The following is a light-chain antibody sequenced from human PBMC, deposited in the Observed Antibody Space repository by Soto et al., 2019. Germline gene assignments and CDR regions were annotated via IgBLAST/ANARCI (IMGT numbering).Light chain of an antibody. CDR1: SSNIGSTA. CDR3: ATWDYDLSGVV. CDR2: SNN. Sequence: QSVLTQPPSASGTPGQRVSIPCSGGSSNIGSTAVDWYYQVPGTAPKLLIYSNNERPSGVPDRFSGSKSGTSASLAISGLQSEDEGDYFCATWDYDLSGVVFGGGTKLTVL. J-gene: IGLJ2*01. V-gene: IGLV1-44*01.